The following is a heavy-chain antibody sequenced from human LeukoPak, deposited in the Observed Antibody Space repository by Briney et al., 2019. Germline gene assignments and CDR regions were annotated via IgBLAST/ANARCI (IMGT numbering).Heavy chain of an antibody. Sequence: PSETLSLTRTVSGGSISNYYWSWIRQPPGKGLEWIGYIYYSGSTNYNPSLKSRVTIDTSKNQFSLKLSSVTAADTAVYYCARDAPGSTTGAFDPWGQGTLVTVSS. D-gene: IGHD2/OR15-2a*01. J-gene: IGHJ5*02. V-gene: IGHV4-59*01. CDR3: ARDAPGSTTGAFDP. CDR1: GGSISNYY. CDR2: IYYSGST.